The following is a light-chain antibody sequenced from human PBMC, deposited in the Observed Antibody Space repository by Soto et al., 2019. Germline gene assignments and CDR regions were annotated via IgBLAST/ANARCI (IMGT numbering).Light chain of an antibody. Sequence: QSVLTQPASVSGSPGQSITISCTGTSSDVAGYNSVSWYQQHPGKAPKLVIYEVINRPSGVSNRFSGSKSGKTASLTISGLRAEDEADYYCSSYTDSRLLFGTGTKLTVL. CDR1: SSDVAGYNS. CDR3: SSYTDSRLL. V-gene: IGLV2-14*01. CDR2: EVI. J-gene: IGLJ1*01.